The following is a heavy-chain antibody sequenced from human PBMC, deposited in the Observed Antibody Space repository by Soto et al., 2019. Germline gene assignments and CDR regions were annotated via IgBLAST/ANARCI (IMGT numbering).Heavy chain of an antibody. CDR3: ARDATQLLWFGEPNWFDP. Sequence: QVQLVQSGAEVKKPGSSVKVSCKASGGTFSSYTISWVRQAPGQGLEWMGRIIPILGIANYAQKLQGRVTITADKSTSTAYMELSSLRSEDTAVYYCARDATQLLWFGEPNWFDPWGQGTLVTVSS. CDR2: IIPILGIA. D-gene: IGHD3-10*01. J-gene: IGHJ5*02. CDR1: GGTFSSYT. V-gene: IGHV1-69*08.